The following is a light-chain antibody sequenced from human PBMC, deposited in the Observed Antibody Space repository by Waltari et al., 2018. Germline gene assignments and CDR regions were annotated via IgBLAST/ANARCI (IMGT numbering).Light chain of an antibody. CDR3: QNHERLPAV. J-gene: IGKJ1*01. CDR1: QSIGRY. Sequence: EIVLTQSPGTLSLSPGERATLSCRASQSIGRYLVWYQQKPGQAPRLLIYGASSRAAGIRDRFSGSGSGTDFSLTISRLEPEDFAVYYCQNHERLPAVFGQGTKVEIK. V-gene: IGKV3-20*01. CDR2: GAS.